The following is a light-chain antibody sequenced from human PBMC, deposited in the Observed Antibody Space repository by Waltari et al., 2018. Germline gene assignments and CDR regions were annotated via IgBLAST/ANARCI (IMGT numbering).Light chain of an antibody. J-gene: IGKJ3*01. CDR3: QQHNSHPFT. V-gene: IGKV1-17*03. CDR1: QTISSY. Sequence: DIQMTQSPSSLSASVGDRVTITRRASQTISSYLAWYQQKPGKVPKLLIYAASSLESGVPSRFSGSGAGTEFTLTISSLQPEDFATYYCQQHNSHPFTFGPGTKLDIK. CDR2: AAS.